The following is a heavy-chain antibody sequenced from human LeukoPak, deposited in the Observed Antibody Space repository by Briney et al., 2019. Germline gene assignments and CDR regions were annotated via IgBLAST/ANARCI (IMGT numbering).Heavy chain of an antibody. D-gene: IGHD3-22*01. CDR3: ARGYDSSGYYIDALDI. Sequence: GGSLRLSCAASGFTFISYAMSWVRQAPGKGLEWVSAISGSGVNTYYADSVKGRFTISRDNSKNTLYLQMNSLRAEDTAVYYCARGYDSSGYYIDALDIWGQGTMVTVSS. CDR1: GFTFISYA. V-gene: IGHV3-23*01. CDR2: ISGSGVNT. J-gene: IGHJ3*02.